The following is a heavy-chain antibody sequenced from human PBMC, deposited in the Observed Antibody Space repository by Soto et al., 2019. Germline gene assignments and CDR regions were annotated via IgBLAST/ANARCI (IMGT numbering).Heavy chain of an antibody. D-gene: IGHD5-12*01. CDR2: IYYSGST. V-gene: IGHV4-30-4*01. Sequence: SETLSLTCTVSGGSIISGDYYWSWIRQPPGKGLEWIGYIYYSGSTYYNPSLKSRVTISVDTSKNQFSLKLSSVTAADTAVYYCARSAGYDTPFDYWGQGTLVTVSS. J-gene: IGHJ4*02. CDR1: GGSIISGDYY. CDR3: ARSAGYDTPFDY.